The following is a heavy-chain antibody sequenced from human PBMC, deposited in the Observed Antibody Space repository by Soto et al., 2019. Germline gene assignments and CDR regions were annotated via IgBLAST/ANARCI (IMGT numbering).Heavy chain of an antibody. Sequence: QITLKESGPTLVKPTQTLTLTCTFSGFSLSTSGVGVGWIRQPPGKALEWLALIYWDDDKRYSPSLKSRLTIPKAPSKHQVVLTMTTMDPLDTATYYCAHRHAPVVSYAEYFHHWGQGTLVTVSS. CDR3: AHRHAPVVSYAEYFHH. J-gene: IGHJ1*01. CDR1: GFSLSTSGVG. V-gene: IGHV2-5*02. CDR2: IYWDDDK.